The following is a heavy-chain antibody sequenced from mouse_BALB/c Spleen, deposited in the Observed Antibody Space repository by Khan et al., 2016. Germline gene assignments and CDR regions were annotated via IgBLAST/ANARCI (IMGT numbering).Heavy chain of an antibody. CDR3: ASDPPTMRYAMDY. Sequence: EVELVESGGGLVQPGGSLKLSCAASGFTFSSYTMSWVRQTPEKRLEWVAYISNGGGSTYYPDTVKGRFTISRDNAKNPLYLQMSSLTSEDTAMYYCASDPPTMRYAMDYSGQGSSATVSS. V-gene: IGHV5-12-2*01. CDR1: GFTFSSYT. D-gene: IGHD2-10*01. J-gene: IGHJ4*01. CDR2: ISNGGGST.